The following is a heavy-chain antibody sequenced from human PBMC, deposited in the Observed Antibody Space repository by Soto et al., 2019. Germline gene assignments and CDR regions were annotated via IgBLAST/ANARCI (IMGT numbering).Heavy chain of an antibody. J-gene: IGHJ6*02. V-gene: IGHV4-4*02. Sequence: PSETLSLTCAVSGGSISSSNWWSWVRQPPGKGLEWIGEIYHSGSTNYNPSLKSRVTISVDKSKNQFSLQLNSVTPEDTAVYYCAGVVPAARFQHYYYGMDVWGQGTTVTVSS. CDR2: IYHSGST. CDR3: AGVVPAARFQHYYYGMDV. CDR1: GGSISSSNW. D-gene: IGHD2-2*01.